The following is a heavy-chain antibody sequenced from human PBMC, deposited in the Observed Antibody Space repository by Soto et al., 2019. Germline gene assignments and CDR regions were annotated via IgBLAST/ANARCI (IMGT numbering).Heavy chain of an antibody. V-gene: IGHV4-61*01. J-gene: IGHJ6*01. CDR2: MHTSGSS. CDR3: ARATITMVRGVKEMDV. Sequence: PAETLCLTCTVSGGSISSGNYYWSWIRQPPGKGLEWIGYMHTSGSSDYNPSLKSRVTISVDTSKNQFSLKLSSVTAADTAVYYCARATITMVRGVKEMDVWGHGTTVTVSS. CDR1: GGSISSGNYY. D-gene: IGHD3-10*01.